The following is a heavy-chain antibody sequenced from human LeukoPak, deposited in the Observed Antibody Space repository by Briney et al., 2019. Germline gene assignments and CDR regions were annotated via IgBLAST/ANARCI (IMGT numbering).Heavy chain of an antibody. CDR1: GFTFSSYA. CDR3: ARSVLTYYGSGSPCDY. CDR2: ISYDGSNK. Sequence: PGGSLRLSCAASGFTFSSYAMHWVRQAPGKGLEWVAVISYDGSNKYYADSVKGRFTISRDNSKNTLYLQMNSLKSEDTAVYYCARSVLTYYGSGSPCDYWGQGTLVTVSS. J-gene: IGHJ4*02. D-gene: IGHD3-10*01. V-gene: IGHV3-30*04.